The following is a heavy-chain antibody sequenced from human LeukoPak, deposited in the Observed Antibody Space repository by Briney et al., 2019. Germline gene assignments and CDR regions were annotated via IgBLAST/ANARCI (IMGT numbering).Heavy chain of an antibody. CDR3: VRLRGSGGFYYFDY. Sequence: SGGSLRLSCAASGFTFSTYNMNWVRQAPGKGLEWVSYISSTSTTIYYVDSVKGRFTISRDNAKKSLFLQMNSLRDEDTAVYYCVRLRGSGGFYYFDYWGQGTLVTVSS. V-gene: IGHV3-48*02. CDR2: ISSTSTTI. CDR1: GFTFSTYN. D-gene: IGHD5-12*01. J-gene: IGHJ4*02.